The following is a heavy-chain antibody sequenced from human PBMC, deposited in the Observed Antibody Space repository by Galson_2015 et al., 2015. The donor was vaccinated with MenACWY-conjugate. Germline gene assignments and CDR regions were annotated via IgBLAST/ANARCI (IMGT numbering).Heavy chain of an antibody. CDR2: IYSSGST. CDR1: GGSVSSGSY. J-gene: IGHJ4*02. V-gene: IGHV4-61*01. Sequence: ETLSLTCTVSGGSVSSGSYWTWIRQLPGKGLEWIGLIYSSGSTKYNPSLKSRVTISLDMSKNQVSLKLSSVTAADTAVYYCAREYNKWGQGTLVTVSS. CDR3: AREYNK. D-gene: IGHD1-14*01.